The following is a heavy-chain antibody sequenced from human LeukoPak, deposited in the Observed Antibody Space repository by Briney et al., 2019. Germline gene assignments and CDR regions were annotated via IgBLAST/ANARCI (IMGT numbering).Heavy chain of an antibody. J-gene: IGHJ4*02. CDR3: AKDKSPWSTPDY. CDR1: GFTFSSYW. V-gene: IGHV3-30*18. D-gene: IGHD2-2*01. Sequence: PGGSLRLSCAASGFTFSSYWMHWVRQAPGKGLEWVAVISYDGSNKYYADSVKGRFTISRDNSKNTLYLQMNSLRAEDTAVYYCAKDKSPWSTPDYWGQGTLVTVSS. CDR2: ISYDGSNK.